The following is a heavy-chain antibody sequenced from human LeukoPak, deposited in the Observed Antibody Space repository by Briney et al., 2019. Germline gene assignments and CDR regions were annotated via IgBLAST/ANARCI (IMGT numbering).Heavy chain of an antibody. D-gene: IGHD1-26*01. Sequence: ASVKVSCKASGYTFTSYAMHWVRQAPGQRLEWMGWINAGNGNTKYSQKFQGRVTITRDTSASTAYMELSSLRSEDTAVYYCARAGSGSYCYDYWDQGTLVTVSS. CDR3: ARAGSGSYCYDY. J-gene: IGHJ4*02. CDR2: INAGNGNT. CDR1: GYTFTSYA. V-gene: IGHV1-3*01.